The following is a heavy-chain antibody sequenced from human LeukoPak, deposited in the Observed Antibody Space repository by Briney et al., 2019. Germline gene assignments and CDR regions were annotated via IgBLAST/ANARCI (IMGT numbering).Heavy chain of an antibody. J-gene: IGHJ4*02. CDR1: GFTFSSYA. CDR2: INSDGSNT. V-gene: IGHV3-74*01. Sequence: GGSLRLSCAASGFTFSSYALSWVRQAPGKGLVWVSDINSDGSNTYYVDSVKGRFTISRDNAKNTLYLQLNSLRAEDTAVYYCARGADSNGYTVLDYWGQGTLVTVSS. CDR3: ARGADSNGYTVLDY. D-gene: IGHD3-22*01.